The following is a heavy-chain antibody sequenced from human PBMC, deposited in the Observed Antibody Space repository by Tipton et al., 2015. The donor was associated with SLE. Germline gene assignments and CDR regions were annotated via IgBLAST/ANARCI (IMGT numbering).Heavy chain of an antibody. D-gene: IGHD2-8*02. V-gene: IGHV6-1*01. CDR2: IYLRSEWYY. CDR1: GDSVSSTDAA. CDR3: ARGFCTGDVCFGRGYFDY. J-gene: IGHJ4*02. Sequence: GLVKPSQILSVTCAISGDSVSSTDAAWNWIRQSPSRGLEWLGRIYLRSEWYYEYAVSVKSRITIKADTAKNHFSLRLRSVTAADTAVYYCARGFCTGDVCFGRGYFDYWGQGILVTVSS.